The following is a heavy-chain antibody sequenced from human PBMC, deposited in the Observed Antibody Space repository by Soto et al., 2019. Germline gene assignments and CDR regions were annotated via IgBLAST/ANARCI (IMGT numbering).Heavy chain of an antibody. Sequence: XGSLRLTFAASGFTFSSYFMTWVRQAPGKGLEWVSVMSGSGASTYYADSVRGRITISRDNSKNTLYLEMNSLRAEDTAVYYCAKDSARDFWSGFSGLDVWGQGTTVTVSS. CDR3: AKDSARDFWSGFSGLDV. CDR2: MSGSGAST. J-gene: IGHJ6*02. CDR1: GFTFSSYF. D-gene: IGHD3-3*01. V-gene: IGHV3-23*01.